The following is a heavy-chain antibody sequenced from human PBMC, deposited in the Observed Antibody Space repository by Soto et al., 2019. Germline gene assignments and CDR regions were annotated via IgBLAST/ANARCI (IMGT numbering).Heavy chain of an antibody. Sequence: GGSLRLSCAASGFTFSSYGMHWVRQAPGKGLEWVAVISYDGSNKYYADSVKGRFTISRDNSKNTLYLQMNSLRAEDTAVYYCAKGIAVAGDNWFDPWGQGTLVTV. CDR1: GFTFSSYG. V-gene: IGHV3-30*18. D-gene: IGHD6-19*01. J-gene: IGHJ5*02. CDR2: ISYDGSNK. CDR3: AKGIAVAGDNWFDP.